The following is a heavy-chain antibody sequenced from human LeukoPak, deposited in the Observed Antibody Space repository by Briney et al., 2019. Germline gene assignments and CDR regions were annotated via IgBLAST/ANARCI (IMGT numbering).Heavy chain of an antibody. Sequence: ASVKVSCKASGYTFTGYYMHWVRQAPGQGLEWMGWINPNSGGTNYAQKFQGRVTMTRDTSISTAYMELSRLTSDDTAVYYCARERVYGSRTNYCYYGMDVWGQGTTVTVSS. D-gene: IGHD3-10*01. CDR2: INPNSGGT. CDR3: ARERVYGSRTNYCYYGMDV. J-gene: IGHJ6*02. V-gene: IGHV1-2*02. CDR1: GYTFTGYY.